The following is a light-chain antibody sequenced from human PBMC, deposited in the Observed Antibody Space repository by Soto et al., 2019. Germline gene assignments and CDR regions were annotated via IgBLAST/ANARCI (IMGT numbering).Light chain of an antibody. V-gene: IGLV2-14*01. CDR3: SSYTSSSTPYV. CDR1: SRDVGGYNY. J-gene: IGLJ1*01. CDR2: EVS. Sequence: QSALTQPASVSGSPGQSITISCTGTSRDVGGYNYVSWYQQHPGKAPKLMIYEVSNRPSGFSNRFSGSKSGNTASLTISGLQAEDEADYYCSSYTSSSTPYVFGTGTKLTVL.